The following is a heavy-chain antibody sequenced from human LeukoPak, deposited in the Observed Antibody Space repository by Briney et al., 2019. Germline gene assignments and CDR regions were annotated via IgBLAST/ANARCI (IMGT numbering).Heavy chain of an antibody. Sequence: GASVKVSCKASGGTFSSYAISWVRQAPGQGLEWMGRIIPILGIANYAQKFQGRVTITADKSTSTGYMELSSLRSEDTAVYYGARASHCSGGSCYSGYWGQGTLVTVSS. CDR1: GGTFSSYA. D-gene: IGHD2-15*01. CDR2: IIPILGIA. CDR3: ARASHCSGGSCYSGY. V-gene: IGHV1-69*04. J-gene: IGHJ4*02.